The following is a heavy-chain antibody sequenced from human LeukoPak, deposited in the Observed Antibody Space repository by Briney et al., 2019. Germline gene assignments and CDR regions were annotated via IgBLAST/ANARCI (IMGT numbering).Heavy chain of an antibody. CDR2: INHSGST. D-gene: IGHD2-2*01. J-gene: IGHJ6*02. V-gene: IGHV4-34*01. CDR3: ARVDIVVVPAAMNGHYYYGMDV. Sequence: SETLSLTCAVYGGSFSGYYWSWIRQPPGKGLEWIGEINHSGSTNYNPSLKSRVTISVDTSKNQFSLKLSSVTAADTAVYYCARVDIVVVPAAMNGHYYYGMDVWGQGTTVTVSS. CDR1: GGSFSGYY.